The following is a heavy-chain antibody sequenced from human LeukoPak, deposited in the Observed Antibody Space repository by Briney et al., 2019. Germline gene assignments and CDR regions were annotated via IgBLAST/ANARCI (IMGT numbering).Heavy chain of an antibody. CDR2: ITQISPTA. Sequence: SVKVSCQASGGAFSGHAISWVRQAPGQGLEWMGGITQISPTANYAQKFQGRLTITMDEFTTTAIMELTSLKSEDTAVYYCARGRVSDSTLVSWFDSWGQGTLVTVSS. V-gene: IGHV1-69*05. J-gene: IGHJ5*01. CDR3: ARGRVSDSTLVSWFDS. D-gene: IGHD5-18*01. CDR1: GGAFSGHA.